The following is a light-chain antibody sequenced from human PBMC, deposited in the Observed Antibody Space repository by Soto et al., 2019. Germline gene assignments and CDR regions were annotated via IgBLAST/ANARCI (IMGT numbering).Light chain of an antibody. J-gene: IGLJ1*01. Sequence: QSVLTQPPSASGTPGQRVTISCSGGSSNIGSDTVNWYQHLPGTAPKLLIYTNNQRPSGVPDRFSGSKSGTSASLTISGLQSEDEAEYYCESWDDSMNGYVFGTGNKVTDL. CDR2: TNN. V-gene: IGLV1-44*01. CDR3: ESWDDSMNGYV. CDR1: SSNIGSDT.